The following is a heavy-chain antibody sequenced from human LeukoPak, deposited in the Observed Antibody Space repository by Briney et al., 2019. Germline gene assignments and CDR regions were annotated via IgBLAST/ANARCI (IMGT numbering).Heavy chain of an antibody. V-gene: IGHV1-18*01. Sequence: ASEKVSCKASGYTFTINGISWVRQAPGRGLEWMGWISANSGDTIYAEKFHGRVTLTRDTSTGTAYMELNSLTYDDTAVYYCARDRWYAFDYWGQGTLVTVSS. CDR3: ARDRWYAFDY. D-gene: IGHD6-13*01. J-gene: IGHJ4*02. CDR1: GYTFTING. CDR2: ISANSGDT.